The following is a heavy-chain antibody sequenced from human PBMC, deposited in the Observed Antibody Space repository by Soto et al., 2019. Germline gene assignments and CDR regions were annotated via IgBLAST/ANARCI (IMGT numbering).Heavy chain of an antibody. V-gene: IGHV4-34*01. CDR1: GGSFSGYY. CDR3: ARAYRSHEVVVAARRIWFDP. CDR2: INHSGST. D-gene: IGHD2-15*01. J-gene: IGHJ5*02. Sequence: SETLSLTCALYGGSFSGYYCSWIRQPPGPGLEWIGEINHSGSTNYNPSLTSRVTISVDTSKNQFSLKLSSVTAADTAVYYCARAYRSHEVVVAARRIWFDPWGQGTLVTVSS.